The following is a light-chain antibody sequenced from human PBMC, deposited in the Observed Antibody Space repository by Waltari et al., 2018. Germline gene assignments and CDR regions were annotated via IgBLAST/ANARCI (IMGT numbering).Light chain of an antibody. CDR3: CSYAGHSTYV. CDR1: SSDVGNYNL. Sequence: QSALTQPASVSGSPGQSITISCTGTSSDVGNYNLVSWYQQHPGEAPKLMIYEVSQRPSGISDRLSGSKSGNTASLTISGLQPEDETDYYCCSYAGHSTYVFGTGTKVTVL. V-gene: IGLV2-23*02. J-gene: IGLJ1*01. CDR2: EVS.